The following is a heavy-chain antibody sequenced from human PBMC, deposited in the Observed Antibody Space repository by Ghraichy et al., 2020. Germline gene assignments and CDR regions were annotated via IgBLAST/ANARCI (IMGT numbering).Heavy chain of an antibody. CDR2: ISSSSTI. V-gene: IGHV3-69-1*01. CDR3: ARVGLGTTVLRSDWYFDL. Sequence: GGSLRLSCAASGFTFSDYYMNWVRQAPGKGLEWVSSISSSSTIYYADSVKGRFTISRDNAKNSLYLQMNSLRAEDTAVYYCARVGLGTTVLRSDWYFDLWGRGTLVTVSS. D-gene: IGHD4-11*01. CDR1: GFTFSDYY. J-gene: IGHJ2*01.